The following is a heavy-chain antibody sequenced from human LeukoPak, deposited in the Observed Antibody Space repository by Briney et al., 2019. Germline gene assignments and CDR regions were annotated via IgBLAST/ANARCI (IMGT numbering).Heavy chain of an antibody. D-gene: IGHD1-26*01. V-gene: IGHV3-30*03. CDR3: ARGGSYLSAFDI. CDR1: GFTVSSYG. J-gene: IGHJ3*02. Sequence: GGSLRLSCAASGFTVSSYGMSWVRQAPGKGLEWVAVISYDGSNKYYADSVKGRFTISRDNSKNTLYLQMNSLRAEDTAVYYCARGGSYLSAFDIWGQGTMVTVSS. CDR2: ISYDGSNK.